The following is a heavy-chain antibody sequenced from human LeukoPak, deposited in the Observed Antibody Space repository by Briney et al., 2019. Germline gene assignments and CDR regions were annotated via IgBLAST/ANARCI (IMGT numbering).Heavy chain of an antibody. V-gene: IGHV3-23*01. CDR2: ISGSGGST. CDR3: AKGMSSSWNYFDY. Sequence: PGGSLRLSCAASGFTFSSYGMSWVRQAPGKGLEWVSAISGSGGSTYYADSVKGRFTISRDNSKNTLYLQMNSLRAEDTAVYYCAKGMSSSWNYFDYWGQGTLVTVSS. CDR1: GFTFSSYG. D-gene: IGHD6-13*01. J-gene: IGHJ4*02.